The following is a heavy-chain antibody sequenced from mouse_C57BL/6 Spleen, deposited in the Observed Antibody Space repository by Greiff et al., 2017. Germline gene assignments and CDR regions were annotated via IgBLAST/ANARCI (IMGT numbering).Heavy chain of an antibody. Sequence: EVQLQQSGPELVKPGASVKIPCKASGYTFTDYNMDWVKQSHGKSLEWIGDINPNNGGTIYNQKFKGKATLTVDKSSSTAYMELRSLTSEDTAVYYCARFPLYGSSYWYFDVWGTGTTVTVSS. CDR1: GYTFTDYN. J-gene: IGHJ1*03. CDR2: INPNNGGT. D-gene: IGHD1-1*01. CDR3: ARFPLYGSSYWYFDV. V-gene: IGHV1-18*01.